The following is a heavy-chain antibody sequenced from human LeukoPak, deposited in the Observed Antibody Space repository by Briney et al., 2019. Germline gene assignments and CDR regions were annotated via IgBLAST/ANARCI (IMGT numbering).Heavy chain of an antibody. J-gene: IGHJ4*02. CDR1: GFTFSSYS. Sequence: GGSLRLSCAASGFTFSSYSMNWVRQAPGKGLVWVSRINSDGSSTSYADSVKGRFTISRDNAKSTLYLQMNSLRAEDTAVYYCARDLWGYYDSSGYTDDYWGQGTLVTVSS. D-gene: IGHD3-22*01. CDR2: INSDGSST. V-gene: IGHV3-74*01. CDR3: ARDLWGYYDSSGYTDDY.